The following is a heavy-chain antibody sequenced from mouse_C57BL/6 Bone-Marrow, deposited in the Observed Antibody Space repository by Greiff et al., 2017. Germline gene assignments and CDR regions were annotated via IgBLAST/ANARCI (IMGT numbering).Heavy chain of an antibody. J-gene: IGHJ2*01. CDR1: GFTFSSFG. CDR3: ARSNWDY. V-gene: IGHV5-17*02. CDR2: ISSGSSTI. D-gene: IGHD4-1*01. Sequence: EVQGVESGGGLVQPGGSRKLSCAASGFTFSSFGMHWVRQAPEKGLEWVAYISSGSSTIYYADTVKGRFTISRDNPKNTLSLQMTSLRSEDTAMYYCARSNWDYWGQGTTLTVSS.